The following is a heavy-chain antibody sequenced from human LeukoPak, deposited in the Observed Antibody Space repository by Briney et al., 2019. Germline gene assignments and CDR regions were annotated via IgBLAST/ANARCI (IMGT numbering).Heavy chain of an antibody. CDR3: ARGSNFDWFGPDTSYYFDY. D-gene: IGHD3-9*01. CDR1: GYTFTSYY. V-gene: IGHV1-46*01. Sequence: GASVKVSCKASGYTFTSYYMHWVRQAPGQGPEWMGVISPSGGSTTYAQKFQGRVTITADESTSTAYMELSSLRSEDTAVYYCARGSNFDWFGPDTSYYFDYWGQGTLVTVSS. CDR2: ISPSGGST. J-gene: IGHJ4*02.